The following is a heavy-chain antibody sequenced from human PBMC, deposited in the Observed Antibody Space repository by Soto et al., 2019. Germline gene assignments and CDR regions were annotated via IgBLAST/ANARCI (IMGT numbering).Heavy chain of an antibody. J-gene: IGHJ6*02. CDR2: IIPSCGSV. CDR1: GDTFSSYA. CDR3: AGDTALVSSGYYYSGMDD. D-gene: IGHD5-18*01. V-gene: IGHV1-69*13. Sequence: SVKVSCKASGDTFSSYAISWVRQARGQGPEWMGWIIPSCGSVNYAQKFQGRVTITADESTGTAYMELSSLRSDDTAVYYCAGDTALVSSGYYYSGMDDWGQGTTVTVSS.